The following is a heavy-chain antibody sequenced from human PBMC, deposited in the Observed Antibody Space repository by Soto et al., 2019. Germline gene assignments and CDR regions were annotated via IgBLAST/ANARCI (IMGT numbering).Heavy chain of an antibody. D-gene: IGHD6-6*01. CDR3: ARHIGQLAPLGV. Sequence: QLHLQESGPGLVKPSETLSLTCSVFGGPISSDTHYWDWIRQPPGKGLEWIGSVSYIGTTYYNPSLKSRLIITVETSKNQLSLKLNSVTAADTAVYYCARHIGQLAPLGVWGQGTIVTVSS. CDR2: VSYIGTT. V-gene: IGHV4-39*01. CDR1: GGPISSDTHY. J-gene: IGHJ3*01.